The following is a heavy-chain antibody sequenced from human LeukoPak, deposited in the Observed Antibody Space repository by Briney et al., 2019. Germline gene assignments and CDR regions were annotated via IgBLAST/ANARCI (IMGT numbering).Heavy chain of an antibody. V-gene: IGHV4-34*01. D-gene: IGHD3-22*01. CDR3: ARGRSYYYDSSGYYYFTDRRHKPIFDY. CDR2: INHSGST. J-gene: IGHJ4*02. Sequence: GSLRLSCAASGFTFDDYAMHWIRQPPGKGLEWIGEINHSGSTNYNPSLKSRVTISVDTSKNQFSLKLSSVTAADTAVYYCARGRSYYYDSSGYYYFTDRRHKPIFDYWGQGTLVTVSS. CDR1: GFTFDDYA.